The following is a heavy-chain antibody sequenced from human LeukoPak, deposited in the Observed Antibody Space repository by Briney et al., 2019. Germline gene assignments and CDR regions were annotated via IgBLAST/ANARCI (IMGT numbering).Heavy chain of an antibody. CDR3: ARGELAVAGYDFDY. V-gene: IGHV4-34*01. CDR1: GGSFSGYY. D-gene: IGHD6-19*01. CDR2: INHSGST. Sequence: PSETLSLTCAVYGGSFSGYYWSWIRRPPGKGLEWIGEINHSGSTNYNPSLKSRVTISVDTSKNQFSLKLSSVTAADTAVYYCARGELAVAGYDFDYWGQGTLVTVSS. J-gene: IGHJ4*02.